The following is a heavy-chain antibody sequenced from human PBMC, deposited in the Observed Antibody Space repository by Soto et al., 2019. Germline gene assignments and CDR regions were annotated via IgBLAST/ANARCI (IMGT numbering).Heavy chain of an antibody. D-gene: IGHD3-10*01. V-gene: IGHV3-48*04. J-gene: IGHJ6*02. CDR3: ARGSPVRGTNV. Sequence: GGSLRLSCAASGFTFSSYGMHWVRQAPGKGLEWVSYISGGSDNTKYGDSVKGRLTISRDNARNSVYLQMNSLRVEDTAVYYCARGSPVRGTNVWGQGTTVTVSS. CDR2: ISGGSDNT. CDR1: GFTFSSYG.